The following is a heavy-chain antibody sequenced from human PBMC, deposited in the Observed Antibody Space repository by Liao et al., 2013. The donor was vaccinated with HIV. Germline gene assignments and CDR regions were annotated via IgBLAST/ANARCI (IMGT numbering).Heavy chain of an antibody. CDR1: GGSFSGYF. CDR2: INLGGGT. V-gene: IGHV4-34*02. CDR3: ARGLWTSHVFDV. Sequence: QVQLQQWGAGLLKPSETLSLTCAVSGGSFSGYFWSWIRQPPGKGLEWIGEINLGGGTNYNTSLKSRVSISMDTSKNQFSLNLGSVTAADMAVYYCARGLWTSHVFDVWGQGTTVTVSS. J-gene: IGHJ3*01. D-gene: IGHD3-10*01.